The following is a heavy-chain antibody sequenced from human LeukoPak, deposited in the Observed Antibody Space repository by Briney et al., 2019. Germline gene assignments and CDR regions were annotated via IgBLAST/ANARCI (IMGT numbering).Heavy chain of an antibody. J-gene: IGHJ5*02. Sequence: ASVKVSCKTSGYAFTDSYLHWVRQAPRRGLEWMGYVNPNSGGTDYAQKFQGRVTMTRDTSITTAYMELTALTSDDTAIYFCARQVVRMTNNWFDPWGQGTLVTVSS. CDR2: VNPNSGGT. V-gene: IGHV1-2*02. CDR1: GYAFTDSY. CDR3: ARQVVRMTNNWFDP. D-gene: IGHD2-15*01.